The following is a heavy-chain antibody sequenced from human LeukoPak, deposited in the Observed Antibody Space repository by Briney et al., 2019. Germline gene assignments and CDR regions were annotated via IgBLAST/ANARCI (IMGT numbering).Heavy chain of an antibody. CDR1: GYTFTTYH. CDR2: INPSGGST. Sequence: ASVKVSCKASGYTFTTYHMHWVRQAPGQGLEWMGIINPSGGSTSYAQKFQGRVTMTRDMSTSTVYMELSSLRSEDTAVYYCARDRVEYCSGGRCFVDWGQGTLVTLSS. J-gene: IGHJ4*02. CDR3: ARDRVEYCSGGRCFVD. V-gene: IGHV1-46*01. D-gene: IGHD2-15*01.